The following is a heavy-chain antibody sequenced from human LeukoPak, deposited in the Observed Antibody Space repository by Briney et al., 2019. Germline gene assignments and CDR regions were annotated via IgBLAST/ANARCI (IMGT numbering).Heavy chain of an antibody. J-gene: IGHJ6*03. V-gene: IGHV4-59*12. CDR3: AREYYGSGSYIYMDV. CDR2: IYYSGST. Sequence: PSETLSLTCTVSGGSISSYYWSWIRRPPGKGLEWIGYIYYSGSTNYNPSLKSRVTISVDTSKNQFSLKLSSVTAAETAVYYCAREYYGSGSYIYMDVWGKGTTVTISS. CDR1: GGSISSYY. D-gene: IGHD3-10*01.